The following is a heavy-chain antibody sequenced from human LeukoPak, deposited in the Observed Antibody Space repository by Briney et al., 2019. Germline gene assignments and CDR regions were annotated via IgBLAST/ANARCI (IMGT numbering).Heavy chain of an antibody. CDR3: AKDGEGGTGPYFFDY. V-gene: IGHV3-30*18. Sequence: GGSLRLSCAASGFTFSSYGMHWVRQAPGKGLEWVALISFDGTNKFYADSVKGRFTISRDNSKNTLYLQMNSLRAEDTAVYYCAKDGEGGTGPYFFDYWGQGTLVTVSS. CDR2: ISFDGTNK. J-gene: IGHJ4*02. D-gene: IGHD2-8*02. CDR1: GFTFSSYG.